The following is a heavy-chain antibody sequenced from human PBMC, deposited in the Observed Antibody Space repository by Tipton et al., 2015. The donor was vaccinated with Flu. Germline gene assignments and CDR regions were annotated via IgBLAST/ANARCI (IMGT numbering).Heavy chain of an antibody. J-gene: IGHJ4*02. D-gene: IGHD5-12*01. V-gene: IGHV3-49*04. CDR3: AREDIGYDY. CDR2: IRIKAFGETT. CDR1: GSNLGDYA. Sequence: RSLRLSCTGSGSNLGDYAVSWVRQAPGKGLEWVAFIRIKAFGETTDYAASVKGRFTISRDDSKNIAYLQMDSLAPEDTGFYFCAREDIGYDYWGQGTLVTVSS.